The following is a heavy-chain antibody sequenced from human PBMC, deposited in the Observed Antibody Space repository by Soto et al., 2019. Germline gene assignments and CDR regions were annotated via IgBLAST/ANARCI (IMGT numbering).Heavy chain of an antibody. D-gene: IGHD6-19*01. CDR3: ARDRVAVAVGDY. J-gene: IGHJ4*02. Sequence: QVQLQESGPGLLKASETLSLTCTVSGGSVSSGDYYWSWIRQPPGKGLEWIGYITYSGSTYFNPSLKSRLTMSSDKSPNQLSLNLCSGTASDTAVYYCARDRVAVAVGDYWGQGTLVIVSA. V-gene: IGHV4-30-4*01. CDR1: GGSVSSGDYY. CDR2: ITYSGST.